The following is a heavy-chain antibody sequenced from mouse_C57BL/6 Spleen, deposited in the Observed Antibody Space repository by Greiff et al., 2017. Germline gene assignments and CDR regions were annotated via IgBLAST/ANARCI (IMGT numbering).Heavy chain of an antibody. J-gene: IGHJ2*01. CDR1: GYTFTSYT. Sequence: QVQLQQSGAELARPGASVKMSCKASGYTFTSYTMHWVKQRPGQGLEWIGNINPSSGYNKYNQKFKNKATLTADKSSSTAYMQLSSLTSEDSAVDSCARSQYDYDGEDYWGQGTTLTVSS. CDR3: ARSQYDYDGEDY. CDR2: INPSSGYN. D-gene: IGHD2-4*01. V-gene: IGHV1-4*01.